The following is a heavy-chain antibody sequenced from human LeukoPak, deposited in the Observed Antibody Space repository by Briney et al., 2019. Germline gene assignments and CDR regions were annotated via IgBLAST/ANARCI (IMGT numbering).Heavy chain of an antibody. Sequence: GGSLRLSCAASGFTFSSYEMNWVRQAPGKGLEGVSYISSSGSTIYYADSVKGRFTISRDNAKSSLYLQMNSLRAEDTAVYYCARDLDCSGGSCYGWYFDYWGQGTLVTVSS. D-gene: IGHD2-15*01. CDR3: ARDLDCSGGSCYGWYFDY. CDR2: ISSSGSTI. J-gene: IGHJ4*02. CDR1: GFTFSSYE. V-gene: IGHV3-48*03.